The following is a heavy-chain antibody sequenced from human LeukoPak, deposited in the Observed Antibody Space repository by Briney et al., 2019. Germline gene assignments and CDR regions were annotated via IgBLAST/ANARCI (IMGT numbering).Heavy chain of an antibody. J-gene: IGHJ4*02. CDR1: GGSINHKGFY. CDR3: ARTHSGSYYGLDY. Sequence: SETLSLTCTVCGGSINHKGFYGGWIRQPPGKGLEWIGSIYYTGSTYYNPSLKSRVTISVDTSKNQLSLQLSSVSAADTAVYYCARTHSGSYYGLDYWGQGTLVTVSS. CDR2: IYYTGST. D-gene: IGHD1-26*01. V-gene: IGHV4-39*01.